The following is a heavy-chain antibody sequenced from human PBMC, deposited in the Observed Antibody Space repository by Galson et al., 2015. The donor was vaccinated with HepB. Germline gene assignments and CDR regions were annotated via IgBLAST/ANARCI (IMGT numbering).Heavy chain of an antibody. CDR3: VKSMTTVTTGIQSSDY. V-gene: IGHV3-64D*06. D-gene: IGHD4-17*01. Sequence: SLRLSCAASGFTFSSYAMFWVRQAPGKGLEYASGISSYGGSTYYADSVRGRFTISRDNSKDTLYLQMSSLRVEDTAVYYCVKSMTTVTTGIQSSDYWGQGTLVTVSS. CDR1: GFTFSSYA. J-gene: IGHJ4*02. CDR2: ISSYGGST.